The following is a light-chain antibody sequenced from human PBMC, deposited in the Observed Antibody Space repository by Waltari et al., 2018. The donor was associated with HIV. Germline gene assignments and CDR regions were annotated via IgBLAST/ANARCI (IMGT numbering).Light chain of an antibody. V-gene: IGLV2-23*02. CDR1: SSDVGSYNL. CDR3: CSYAGSSTFWV. CDR2: EVS. J-gene: IGLJ3*02. Sequence: QSALTQSASVSGSPGQSITISCTGTSSDVGSYNLVSWYQQHPGKAPKVMIYEVSKRPSGVSNRFSGSKSGNTASLTISGLQVEDEADYYCCSYAGSSTFWVFGGGTKLTVL.